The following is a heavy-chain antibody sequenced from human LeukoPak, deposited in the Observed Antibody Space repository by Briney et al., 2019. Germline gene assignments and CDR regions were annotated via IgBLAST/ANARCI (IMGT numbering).Heavy chain of an antibody. D-gene: IGHD6-13*01. J-gene: IGHJ5*02. V-gene: IGHV4-30-4*01. CDR2: IYYSGST. CDR1: GGSISSGDYH. CDR3: ARAPPYSSSWYRRLNWFDP. Sequence: SETLSLTCTVSGGSISSGDYHWSWIRQPPGKGLEWIGYIYYSGSTYYNPSLKSRVTISVDTSKNQFSLKLSSVTAADTAVYYCARAPPYSSSWYRRLNWFDPWGQGTLVTVSS.